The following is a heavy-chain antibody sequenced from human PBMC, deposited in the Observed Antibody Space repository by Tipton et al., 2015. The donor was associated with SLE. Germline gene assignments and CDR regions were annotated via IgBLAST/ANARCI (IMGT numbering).Heavy chain of an antibody. CDR2: INHSGST. CDR3: AREEENDFWSGGDAFDI. D-gene: IGHD3-3*01. V-gene: IGHV4-34*01. J-gene: IGHJ3*02. Sequence: TLSLTCAVYGGSLSGHFWSWIRQPPGKGLEWIGDINHSGSTNYNPSLKSRLTISVDTSKNQFSLKLSSVTAADTAVYYCAREEENDFWSGGDAFDIWGQGTMVTVSS. CDR1: GGSLSGHF.